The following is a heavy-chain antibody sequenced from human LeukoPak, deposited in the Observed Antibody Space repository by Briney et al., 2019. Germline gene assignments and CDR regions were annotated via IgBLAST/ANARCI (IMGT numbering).Heavy chain of an antibody. V-gene: IGHV4-34*01. CDR1: GGSFSGYY. CDR2: INHSGST. J-gene: IGHJ6*03. D-gene: IGHD6-13*01. Sequence: PSETLSLTCAVYGGSFSGYYWSWIRQPPGKGLEWIGEINHSGSTNYNPSLKSRVTISVDTSKNQFSLKLSSVTAADTAVYYCARGRYSSNYYYYYYMGVWGKGTTVTVSS. CDR3: ARGRYSSNYYYYYYMGV.